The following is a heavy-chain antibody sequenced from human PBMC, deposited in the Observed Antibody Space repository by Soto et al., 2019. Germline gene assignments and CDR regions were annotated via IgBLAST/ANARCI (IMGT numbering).Heavy chain of an antibody. CDR1: GFSLSTSGVG. D-gene: IGHD3-22*01. CDR2: IYWDDDK. J-gene: IGHJ4*02. CDR3: AHETGYYYDSSGSFDY. Sequence: SGPTLVNPTQTLTLTCTFSGFSLSTSGVGVGWIRQPPGKALEWLALIYWDDDKRYSPSLKSRLTITKDTSKNQVVLTMTNMDPVDTATYYCAHETGYYYDSSGSFDYWGQGTLVTVSS. V-gene: IGHV2-5*02.